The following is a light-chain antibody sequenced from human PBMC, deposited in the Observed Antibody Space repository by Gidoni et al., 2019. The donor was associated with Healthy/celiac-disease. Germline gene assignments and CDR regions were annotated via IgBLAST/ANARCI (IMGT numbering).Light chain of an antibody. J-gene: IGLJ2*01. V-gene: IGLV3-21*04. CDR1: NIGSKS. Sequence: SYGLTQPPAVSVAPGKTARITCGGNNIGSKSVHWYQQKPGQAPVLVIYYDRDRPAGIPERFSGSNSGNTATLTISRVEAGDEADYYCQVWDSSSVVFGGGTKLTVL. CDR3: QVWDSSSVV. CDR2: YDR.